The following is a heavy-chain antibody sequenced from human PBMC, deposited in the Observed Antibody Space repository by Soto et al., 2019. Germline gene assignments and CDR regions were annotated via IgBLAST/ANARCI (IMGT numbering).Heavy chain of an antibody. CDR2: ISWNSGSI. CDR1: GFTFDDYA. CDR3: AKDRGSNYYGMDV. D-gene: IGHD3-10*01. V-gene: IGHV3-9*01. Sequence: HPGGSLRLSCAASGFTFDDYAMHWVRQAPGKGLEWVSGISWNSGSIGYADSVKGRFTISRDNAKNSLYLQMNSLRAEDTALYYCAKDRGSNYYGMDVWGQGTTVTVS. J-gene: IGHJ6*02.